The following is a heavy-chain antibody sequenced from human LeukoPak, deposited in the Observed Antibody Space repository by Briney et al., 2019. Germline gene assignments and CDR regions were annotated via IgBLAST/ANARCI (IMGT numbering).Heavy chain of an antibody. CDR2: MRRDGNEI. V-gene: IGHV3-7*03. J-gene: IGHJ3*02. D-gene: IGHD1-26*01. Sequence: PGGSLRLSCSASGFTFSTYWMSWVRQAPGKGLEWVANMRRDGNEIYYLDSVRGRFTISRDNSKNTLYLQMNSLRAEDTAVYYCAKTQIVGATFSAFDIWGQGTMVTVSS. CDR3: AKTQIVGATFSAFDI. CDR1: GFTFSTYW.